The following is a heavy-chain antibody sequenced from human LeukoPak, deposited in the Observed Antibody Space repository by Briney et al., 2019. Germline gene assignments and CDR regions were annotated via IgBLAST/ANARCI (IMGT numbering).Heavy chain of an antibody. J-gene: IGHJ3*02. V-gene: IGHV1-69*05. CDR2: IIPIFGTA. Sequence: GASVKVSCKASGGTFSSYAISWVRQAPGQGLEWMGGIIPIFGTANYAQKFQGRVTITTDESTSTAYMELSSLRSEDTAVYYCARPGYSSTQGAFDIWGQGTMVTVSS. CDR3: ARPGYSSTQGAFDI. CDR1: GGTFSSYA. D-gene: IGHD6-13*01.